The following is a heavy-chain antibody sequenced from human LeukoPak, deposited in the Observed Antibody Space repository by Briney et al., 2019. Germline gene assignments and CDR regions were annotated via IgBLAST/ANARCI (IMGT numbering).Heavy chain of an antibody. J-gene: IGHJ4*02. Sequence: GGSLRLSCAASGFTFSSYSMNWIRQAPGKGLEWVSGITGSGGSTYHADSVKGRFTISRDNSQNTLFLQMSSLRAEDSAIFYCAKGSASGRPYYFDSWGQGILVTVSS. V-gene: IGHV3-23*01. CDR3: AKGSASGRPYYFDS. CDR1: GFTFSSYS. CDR2: ITGSGGST. D-gene: IGHD2-15*01.